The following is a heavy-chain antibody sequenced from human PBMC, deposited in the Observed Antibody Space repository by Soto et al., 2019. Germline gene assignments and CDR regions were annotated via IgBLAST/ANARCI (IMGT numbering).Heavy chain of an antibody. Sequence: EVQLVESGGGLVQPGGSLRLSCAASGFTFSNYWMTWVRQAPGKGLEWVANIKEDGGERNYVDSLKGRFTISGDNAKNSLYLQMNSLRAEDTAVYYCARAGSENDNWGQGTLVTVSS. J-gene: IGHJ4*01. V-gene: IGHV3-7*05. CDR3: ARAGSENDN. CDR1: GFTFSNYW. D-gene: IGHD3-10*01. CDR2: IKEDGGER.